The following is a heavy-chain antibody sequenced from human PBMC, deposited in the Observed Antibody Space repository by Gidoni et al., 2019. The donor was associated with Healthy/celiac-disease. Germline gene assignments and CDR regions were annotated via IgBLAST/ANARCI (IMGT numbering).Heavy chain of an antibody. CDR1: GFTFSSYG. CDR2: IWYDGSNK. D-gene: IGHD1-26*01. CDR3: ARGGRIVGAHYYYYYGMDV. Sequence: QVQLVESGGGVVQPGRSLRPSCAASGFTFSSYGMHWVRQAPGKGLEWVAVIWYDGSNKYYADSVKGRFTISRDNSKNTLYLQMNSLRAEDTAVYYCARGGRIVGAHYYYYYGMDVWGQGTTVTVSS. V-gene: IGHV3-33*01. J-gene: IGHJ6*02.